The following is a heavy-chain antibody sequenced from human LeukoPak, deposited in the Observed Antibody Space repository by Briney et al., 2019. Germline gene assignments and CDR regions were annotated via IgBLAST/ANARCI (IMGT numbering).Heavy chain of an antibody. Sequence: GASVKVSCKASGGTFSSYAISWVRQAPAQGLEWMGGIIPIFGTANYAQKFQGRVTITADESTSTAYMELSSLRSEDTAVYYCAGESIEVVVPADPGGMDVWGQGTTVTVSS. CDR2: IIPIFGTA. CDR1: GGTFSSYA. V-gene: IGHV1-69*13. J-gene: IGHJ6*02. CDR3: AGESIEVVVPADPGGMDV. D-gene: IGHD2-2*01.